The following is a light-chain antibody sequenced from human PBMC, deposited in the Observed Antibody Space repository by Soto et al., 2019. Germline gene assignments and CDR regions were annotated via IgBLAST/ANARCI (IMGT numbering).Light chain of an antibody. CDR2: AAT. V-gene: IGKV1-27*01. J-gene: IGKJ3*01. Sequence: DIQMTQSPSSLSASVGDRVTITCRASQGIGNYLAWYQQKPGRVPKLLIHAATTLQSGVPSRFXXXXTGTDFTLTISSLQPEDAAIYFCQKCNSPPPFTFGPGTKVDIK. CDR3: QKCNSPPPFT. CDR1: QGIGNY.